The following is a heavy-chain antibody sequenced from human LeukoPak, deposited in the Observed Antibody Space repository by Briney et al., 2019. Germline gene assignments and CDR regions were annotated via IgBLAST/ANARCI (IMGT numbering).Heavy chain of an antibody. CDR2: ISRSGDST. J-gene: IGHJ4*02. D-gene: IGHD2-8*02. CDR1: GFTFSSYA. V-gene: IGHV3-23*01. Sequence: GGSLRLSCASSGFTFSSYAMSWVRQAPGRGLEWVSVISRSGDSTYYADSVKGRFTISRDNSKNTLDLQMNSLRAEDTAVYYCARGPGGYFDYWGQGTLVTVSS. CDR3: ARGPGGYFDY.